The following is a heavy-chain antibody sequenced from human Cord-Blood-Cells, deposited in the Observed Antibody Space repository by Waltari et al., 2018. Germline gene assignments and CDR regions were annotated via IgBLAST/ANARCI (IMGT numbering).Heavy chain of an antibody. D-gene: IGHD3-3*01. V-gene: IGHV1-2*02. Sequence: QVQLVQSGAEVKKPGASVKVSCKASGYTFTGYYMHWVRQAPGQGLEWRGGINPNGGGTNDAQKFQGRVTMTRDTSISTAYMELSRLRSDDTAVYYCARDRGTIFGVVINYWGQGTLGTVSS. CDR2: INPNGGGT. CDR3: ARDRGTIFGVVINY. J-gene: IGHJ4*02. CDR1: GYTFTGYY.